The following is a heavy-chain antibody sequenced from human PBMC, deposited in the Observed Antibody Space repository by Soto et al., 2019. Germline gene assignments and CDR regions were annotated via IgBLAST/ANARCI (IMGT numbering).Heavy chain of an antibody. V-gene: IGHV4-4*02. Sequence: SETLSLTCAVSGDSISSRNWWNWVRQPPGKGLEFIGQTSHGGNTNYNPSHQSRVTISLDKSKNQFSLKLSSVTAADTAVYYCATGRRIVVVTGWGQGTLVTVSS. CDR3: ATGRRIVVVTG. D-gene: IGHD2-15*01. J-gene: IGHJ4*02. CDR2: TSHGGNT. CDR1: GDSISSRNW.